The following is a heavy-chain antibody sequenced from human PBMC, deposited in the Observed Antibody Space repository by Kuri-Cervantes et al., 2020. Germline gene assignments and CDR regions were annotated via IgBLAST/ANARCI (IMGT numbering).Heavy chain of an antibody. CDR3: ARDRGGRYCSGGSCYPRGSRYYGMDV. V-gene: IGHV4-4*07. CDR1: GGSISSYY. D-gene: IGHD2-15*01. CDR2: IYTSGST. J-gene: IGHJ6*02. Sequence: SETLSLTCTVSGGSISSYYWSWIRQPAGKGLEWIGRIYTSGSTNYNPSLKSRVTISVDTSKNQFSLKLSSVTAADTAVYYCARDRGGRYCSGGSCYPRGSRYYGMDVWGQGTTVTVSS.